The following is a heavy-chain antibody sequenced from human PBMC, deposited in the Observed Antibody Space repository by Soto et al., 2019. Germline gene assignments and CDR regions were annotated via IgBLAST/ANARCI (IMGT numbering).Heavy chain of an antibody. CDR2: ISNNGGST. CDR3: AKWYSHSVVVDGTTLGMDV. V-gene: IGHV3-23*01. J-gene: IGHJ6*02. Sequence: EGSLRLSCVGSGFSFRTYSMSWVRQAPGQGLEWVSSISNNGGSTYYTDSGKGRFTISRDNSKDTLYLQLSSLRPEDTAVYYCAKWYSHSVVVDGTTLGMDVWGQGTTVSVFS. D-gene: IGHD2-15*01. CDR1: GFSFRTYS.